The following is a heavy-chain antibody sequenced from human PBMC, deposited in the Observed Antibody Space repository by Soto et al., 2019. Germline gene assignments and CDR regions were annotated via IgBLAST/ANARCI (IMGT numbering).Heavy chain of an antibody. V-gene: IGHV2-5*02. Sequence: QISLKESGPALVKPTQTLTLTCSFSGFSLTTTGVGVGWIRQPPGKALEWLALIYWDDDERYNPSLKNRLTIPKYTSKSLVVLTMTNVDPVHTATYYCARGRADRPFASWGQGTLVTVSS. CDR1: GFSLTTTGVG. D-gene: IGHD6-6*01. CDR3: ARGRADRPFAS. CDR2: IYWDDDE. J-gene: IGHJ4*02.